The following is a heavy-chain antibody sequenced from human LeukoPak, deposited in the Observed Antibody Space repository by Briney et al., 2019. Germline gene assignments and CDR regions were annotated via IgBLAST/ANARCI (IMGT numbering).Heavy chain of an antibody. Sequence: GDSLKISCKGSGYRFTSTWIGWVRLMPGKGLEWMGTIYPIDSDTRYSPSFQGQVTISADKSISTAYLQWSSLRASDTAMYYCATVNSAHWFFDYWGQGTLVTVSS. CDR2: IYPIDSDT. V-gene: IGHV5-51*01. J-gene: IGHJ4*02. CDR1: GYRFTSTW. D-gene: IGHD1-26*01. CDR3: ATVNSAHWFFDY.